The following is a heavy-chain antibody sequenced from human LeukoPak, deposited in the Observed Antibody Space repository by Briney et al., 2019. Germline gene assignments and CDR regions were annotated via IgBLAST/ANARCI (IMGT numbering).Heavy chain of an antibody. D-gene: IGHD3-22*01. CDR3: ARQCYYYDSNESCDY. V-gene: IGHV3-21*01. CDR2: ISSGRGYI. J-gene: IGHJ4*02. CDR1: GFTFSTYS. Sequence: GGSLTLSCAASGFTFSTYSMKWVRQAPGKGLEWVSSISSGRGYIYYADPVKGRFSFSRDNAKNSLYLQMNSLRAEDTAVYYCARQCYYYDSNESCDYWGQGTLVTVSS.